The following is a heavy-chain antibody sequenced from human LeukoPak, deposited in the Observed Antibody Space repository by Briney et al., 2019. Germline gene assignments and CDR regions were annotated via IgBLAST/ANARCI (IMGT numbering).Heavy chain of an antibody. J-gene: IGHJ4*02. V-gene: IGHV3-48*01. CDR1: GFTFSSYA. CDR3: ARGLSIAAAGRTY. Sequence: GGSLRLSCAASGFTFSSYAMNWVRQAPGKGLEWVSYISSSGTIYYADSVKGRFTISRDNAKNSLYLQMNSLRAEDTAVYYCARGLSIAAAGRTYWGQGTLVTVSS. CDR2: ISSSGTI. D-gene: IGHD6-13*01.